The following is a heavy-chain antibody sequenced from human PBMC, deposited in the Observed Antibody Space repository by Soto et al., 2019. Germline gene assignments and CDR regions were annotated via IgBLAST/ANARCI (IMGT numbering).Heavy chain of an antibody. Sequence: SVKVSCKASGYTFTSYAMHWVRQAPGQRLEWMGWINAGNGNTKCSQKFQDRVTITRDTSASTAYMELSSLRSADTAIYYCSYRHWLARGRGWFDPWGPGILVTVSS. CDR1: GYTFTSYA. D-gene: IGHD6-19*01. CDR3: SYRHWLARGRGWFDP. J-gene: IGHJ5*02. V-gene: IGHV1-3*01. CDR2: INAGNGNT.